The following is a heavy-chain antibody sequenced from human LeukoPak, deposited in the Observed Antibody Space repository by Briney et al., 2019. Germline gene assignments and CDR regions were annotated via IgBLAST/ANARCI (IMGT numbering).Heavy chain of an antibody. D-gene: IGHD2-2*01. J-gene: IGHJ6*02. CDR1: GFTFSSYG. CDR2: ISYDGSNK. Sequence: PGGSLRLSCAASGFTFSSYGMHWVRQVPGKGLEWVAVISYDGSNKYYADSVKGRFTISRDNSKNTLYLQMNSLRAEDTAVYYCAKALLYCSSTSCYDYYYYGMDVWGQGTTVTVSS. CDR3: AKALLYCSSTSCYDYYYYGMDV. V-gene: IGHV3-30*18.